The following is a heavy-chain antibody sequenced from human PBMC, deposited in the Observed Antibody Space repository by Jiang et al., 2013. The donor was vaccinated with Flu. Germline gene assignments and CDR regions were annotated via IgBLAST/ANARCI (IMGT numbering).Heavy chain of an antibody. D-gene: IGHD2-21*02. CDR1: SGSISSHY. V-gene: IGHV4-59*08. Sequence: GPGLVKPSETLSLTCTVSSGSISSHYWSWIRQPPGKGLEWIGYIHNSGTTNYNPSLKSRVTISIDTSTNQFSLKLISVTAPDTAVYYCARSYCGGDCYSMFGYSYYGYGRLG. CDR3: ARSYCGGDCYSMFGYSYYGYGR. CDR2: IHNSGTT. J-gene: IGHJ6*01.